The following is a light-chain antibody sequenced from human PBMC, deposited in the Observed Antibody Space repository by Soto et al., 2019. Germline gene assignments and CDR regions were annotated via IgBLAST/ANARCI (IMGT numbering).Light chain of an antibody. CDR3: SSYISSNTLV. V-gene: IGLV2-14*01. Sequence: QSALTQPASVSGSPGQSITISCTGTSSDVGGYNYVSWYQQHPGKAPKLMIYDVSNRPSRVSNRFSGSKSGNTASLTISGLQADDEADYYCSSYISSNTLVFGGGTKLTVL. CDR1: SSDVGGYNY. J-gene: IGLJ3*02. CDR2: DVS.